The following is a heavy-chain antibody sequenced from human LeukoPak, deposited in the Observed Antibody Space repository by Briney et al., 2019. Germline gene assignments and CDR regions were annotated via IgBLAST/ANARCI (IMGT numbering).Heavy chain of an antibody. CDR1: GFRFSDYE. CDR3: ARDATTEIGTVYTDV. D-gene: IGHD1-1*01. J-gene: IGHJ6*03. CDR2: ISTSGNII. Sequence: GGSLRLSCAASGFRFSDYEMNWVRQAPGKGLEWVLHISTSGNIIHYADSVKGRFTISRDNAKNSLYLQMNSLRTEDTALYFCARDATTEIGTVYTDVWGKGTTVTISS. V-gene: IGHV3-48*03.